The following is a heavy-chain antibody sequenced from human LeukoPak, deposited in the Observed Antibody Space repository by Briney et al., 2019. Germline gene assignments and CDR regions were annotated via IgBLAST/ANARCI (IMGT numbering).Heavy chain of an antibody. CDR3: ARGRVSDDILTGYLPMQNWFDP. V-gene: IGHV4-39*01. J-gene: IGHJ5*02. CDR1: GGSISSGTYY. Sequence: PSETLSLTCTVSGGSISSGTYYWGWIRQPPGKGLEWIGSIFYSGSTFYNPSLKSRVTISEDTSKNQFSLKLSSVTAADTAVYYCARGRVSDDILTGYLPMQNWFDPWGQGTLVTVSS. D-gene: IGHD3-9*01. CDR2: IFYSGST.